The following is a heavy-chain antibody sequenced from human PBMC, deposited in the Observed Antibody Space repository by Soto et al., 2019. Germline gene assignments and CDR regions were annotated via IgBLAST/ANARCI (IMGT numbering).Heavy chain of an antibody. CDR1: GYTFTSYY. CDR2: INPSGGST. Sequence: ASVKVSCKASGYTFTSYYMHWVRQAPGQGLEWMGIINPSGGSTSYAQKFQGRVTMTRDTSTSTVYIELSSLRSEDTAVYYCARMATIGYYYMDVWGKGTTVTVSS. J-gene: IGHJ6*03. V-gene: IGHV1-46*03. D-gene: IGHD5-12*01. CDR3: ARMATIGYYYMDV.